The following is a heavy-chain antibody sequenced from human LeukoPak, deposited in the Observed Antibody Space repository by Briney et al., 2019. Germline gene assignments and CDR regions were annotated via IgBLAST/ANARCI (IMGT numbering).Heavy chain of an antibody. Sequence: GGSLRLSCAASGFTFSSYAMSWVRQAPGKGLEWVSAISGSGGNTYYADSVKGRFTISRDNSKNTLYLQMNSLRAEDTAVYYCVELHDFWSGYRPNTSDYWGQGTLVTVSS. CDR1: GFTFSSYA. CDR2: ISGSGGNT. CDR3: VELHDFWSGYRPNTSDY. J-gene: IGHJ4*02. V-gene: IGHV3-23*01. D-gene: IGHD3-3*01.